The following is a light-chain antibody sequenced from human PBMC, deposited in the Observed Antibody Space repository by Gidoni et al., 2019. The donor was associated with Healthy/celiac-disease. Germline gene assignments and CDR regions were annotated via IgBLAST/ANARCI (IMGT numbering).Light chain of an antibody. CDR2: DAS. CDR3: QQYDNLLFT. J-gene: IGKJ3*01. V-gene: IGKV1-33*01. Sequence: DIKMVQSPSSLSASVGDRVTITGQASQDSSNYLNWYQQKPGKAPKLLIYDASNLATGVPSRFSGSGSGTDFTFTISSLQPEDIATYYCQQYDNLLFTFGPGTKVDIK. CDR1: QDSSNY.